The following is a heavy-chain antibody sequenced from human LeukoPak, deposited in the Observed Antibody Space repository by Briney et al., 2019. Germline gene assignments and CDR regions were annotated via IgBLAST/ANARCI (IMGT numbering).Heavy chain of an antibody. CDR1: GGSFSGYY. J-gene: IGHJ6*03. V-gene: IGHV4-34*01. D-gene: IGHD4-17*01. CDR2: INHSGST. CDR3: ARGNNYGEGAFYYYYMDV. Sequence: SETLSLTCAVYGGSFSGYYWSWIRQPPGKGLEWIGEINHSGSTNYNPSLKSRVTISVDTSKNQFSLKLSSVTAADTAVYYCARGNNYGEGAFYYYYMDVWGKGTTVTVSS.